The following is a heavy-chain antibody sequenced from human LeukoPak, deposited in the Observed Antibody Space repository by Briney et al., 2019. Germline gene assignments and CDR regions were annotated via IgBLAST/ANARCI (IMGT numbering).Heavy chain of an antibody. Sequence: SETLSLTCTVSGGSISSSSYYWGWIRQPPGKGLEWIGSIYYSGSTYYNPSLKSRVTISVDTSKNQFSLKLSSVTAADTAVYYCARDPPYSSGWYETDYWGQGTLVTVSS. CDR1: GGSISSSSYY. CDR2: IYYSGST. CDR3: ARDPPYSSGWYETDY. V-gene: IGHV4-39*07. J-gene: IGHJ4*02. D-gene: IGHD6-19*01.